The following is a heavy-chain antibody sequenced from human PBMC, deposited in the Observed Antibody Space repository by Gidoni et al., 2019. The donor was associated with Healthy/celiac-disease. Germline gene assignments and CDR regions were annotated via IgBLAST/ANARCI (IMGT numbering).Heavy chain of an antibody. CDR1: GFTFSSSA. V-gene: IGHV3-30*04. Sequence: QVQLVESGGGVVQPGRSLRLSCAASGFTFSSSARHWVRHAPGKGLGWVAVISYDGSNKYYADSVKGRFTISRDNSKNTLYLQMNSLRAEDTAVYYCARDGDIVVVPAAIPLMDVWGQGTTVTVSS. J-gene: IGHJ6*02. CDR3: ARDGDIVVVPAAIPLMDV. CDR2: ISYDGSNK. D-gene: IGHD2-2*01.